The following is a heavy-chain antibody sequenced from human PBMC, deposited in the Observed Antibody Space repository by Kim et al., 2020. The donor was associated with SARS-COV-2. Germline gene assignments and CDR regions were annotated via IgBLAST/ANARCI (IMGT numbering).Heavy chain of an antibody. V-gene: IGHV3-21*01. J-gene: IGHJ4*01. CDR3: VRLFSYF. CDR1: GFSFSDYS. D-gene: IGHD3-3*01. CDR2: ISSDSNHI. Sequence: GGSLRLSCEVSGFSFSDYSMNWVRQAPGAGLEWVSFISSDSNHIYYSDSVKGRFTISRDNAKKSLHLQMNRLRAEDTAVYYCVRLFSYF.